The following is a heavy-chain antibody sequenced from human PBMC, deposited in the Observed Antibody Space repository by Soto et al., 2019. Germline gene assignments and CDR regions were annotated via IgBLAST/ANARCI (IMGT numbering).Heavy chain of an antibody. D-gene: IGHD6-13*01. Sequence: PSETLSLTCTVSGGSIGNSYWSWIRQSPGKGLEWIGYIYYSGSSNYNPSLKSRVSISVDTSKNQFPLKLSSVTAADTAVYYCARHSSSWPIFDYWGQGTLVTVSS. CDR2: IYYSGSS. CDR3: ARHSSSWPIFDY. V-gene: IGHV4-59*08. CDR1: GGSIGNSY. J-gene: IGHJ4*02.